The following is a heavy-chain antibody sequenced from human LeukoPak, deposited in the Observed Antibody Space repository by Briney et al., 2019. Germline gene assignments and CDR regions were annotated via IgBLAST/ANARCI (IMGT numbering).Heavy chain of an antibody. Sequence: PSETLSLTCTVSGGSISSGSYWWSRIRQHPEKGLEWIGYVYYSGSTYYNPSLKSRVSISVDTSENRLSLTLTSLTAADTAVYYCARGHRSSSAYHCNAMDVWGQGTTVTVSS. CDR1: GGSISSGSYW. D-gene: IGHD3-16*01. CDR2: VYYSGST. V-gene: IGHV4-31*03. CDR3: ARGHRSSSAYHCNAMDV. J-gene: IGHJ6*02.